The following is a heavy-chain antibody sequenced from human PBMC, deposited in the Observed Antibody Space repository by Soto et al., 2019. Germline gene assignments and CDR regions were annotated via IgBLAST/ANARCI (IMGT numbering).Heavy chain of an antibody. J-gene: IGHJ6*02. CDR2: IRSKAYGVTP. CDR3: ARSLLNGMDV. D-gene: IGHD2-15*01. Sequence: GGSLRVSCTASGFTFGYYAVNWVRQAPGKGLEWVGFIRSKAYGVTPEYAASVKGRFTISRDDSKSIAYLQMNSLKTEDTAVFYCARSLLNGMDVWGQGTTVTVSS. CDR1: GFTFGYYA. V-gene: IGHV3-49*04.